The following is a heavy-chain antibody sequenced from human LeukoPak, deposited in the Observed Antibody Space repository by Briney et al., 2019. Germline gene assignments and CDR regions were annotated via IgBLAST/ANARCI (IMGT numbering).Heavy chain of an antibody. V-gene: IGHV4-34*01. Sequence: SETLSLTCAVYGGSFSGYYWSWIRQPPGKGLEWIGEINHSGSTNYNPSLKSRVTISVDTSKNQFSLKLSSVTAAGTAVYYCASRVGCTNGVCSGVFDYWGQGTLVTVSS. CDR3: ASRVGCTNGVCSGVFDY. CDR1: GGSFSGYY. CDR2: INHSGST. J-gene: IGHJ4*02. D-gene: IGHD2-8*01.